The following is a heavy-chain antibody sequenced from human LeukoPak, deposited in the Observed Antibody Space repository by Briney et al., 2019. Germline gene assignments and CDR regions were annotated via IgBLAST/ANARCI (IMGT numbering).Heavy chain of an antibody. CDR2: IYYSGST. V-gene: IGHV4-59*01. CDR3: ARVLRRYCSGGSCYPGEIDY. D-gene: IGHD2-15*01. Sequence: PSETLSLTCTVSGGSISSYYWSWIRQPPGKGLEWIGYIYYSGSTNYNPSLKSRVTISVDTSKNQFSLKLSSVTAADTAVYYCARVLRRYCSGGSCYPGEIDYWGQGTLVTVSS. J-gene: IGHJ4*02. CDR1: GGSISSYY.